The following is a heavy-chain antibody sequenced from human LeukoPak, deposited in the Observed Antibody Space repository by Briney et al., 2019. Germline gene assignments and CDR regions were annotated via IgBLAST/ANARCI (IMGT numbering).Heavy chain of an antibody. CDR3: ARATDQALDY. CDR1: GYTFTSYG. D-gene: IGHD4-17*01. CDR2: ISAYNGNT. J-gene: IGHJ4*02. V-gene: IGHV1-18*04. Sequence: ASVKVSCKASGYTFTSYGISWVRQAPGQGLEGMGWISAYNGNTNYAQKLQGRGTMTTDPSTSTAYMELRSLRSEDTAVYYCARATDQALDYWGQGTLVTVSS.